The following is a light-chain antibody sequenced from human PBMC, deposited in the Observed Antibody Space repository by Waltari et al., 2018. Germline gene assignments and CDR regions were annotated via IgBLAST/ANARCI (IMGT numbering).Light chain of an antibody. CDR2: DVT. CDR3: SSYTGSTNNLYV. CDR1: SSDVGAYNY. V-gene: IGLV2-8*01. Sequence: QSALTQPPSASGSPGQSVAISCTGTSSDVGAYNYVSWYQQHPGKAPKLIIYDVTKRPPGVPVRFSGSKSGNTASLTVSGLQADDEADYHCSSYTGSTNNLYVFGTGTKVTVL. J-gene: IGLJ1*01.